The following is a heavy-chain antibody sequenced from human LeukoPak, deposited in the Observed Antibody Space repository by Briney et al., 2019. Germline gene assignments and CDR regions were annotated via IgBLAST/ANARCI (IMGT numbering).Heavy chain of an antibody. CDR1: GFTFSSSA. CDR2: IAHHGNIK. CDR3: AKDGSWSCTD. D-gene: IGHD2-8*02. Sequence: PGGSLRLSCGASGFTFSSSAMHWVRQGPGKGLEWVAYIAHHGNIKYYADSVKGRFTISRDNSKGSLYLQMNSLRADDTAVYYCAKDGSWSCTDWGQGTLVRVSS. J-gene: IGHJ4*02. V-gene: IGHV3-30*02.